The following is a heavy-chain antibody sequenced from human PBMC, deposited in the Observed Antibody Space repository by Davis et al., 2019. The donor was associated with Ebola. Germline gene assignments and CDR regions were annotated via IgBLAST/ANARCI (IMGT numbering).Heavy chain of an antibody. V-gene: IGHV3-30*06. CDR1: GFTFSTYG. D-gene: IGHD3-10*01. Sequence: PGGSLRLSCRTSGFTFSTYGMHWVRQAPGKGLEWVANISPYEGRSRHYADSVRGRFSISRDTSKNMLYLQLSGLRGEDTAVYYCARDRARSELLYLGEPQAPYNFYGMHVWGQGTTVIVSS. J-gene: IGHJ6*02. CDR3: ARDRARSELLYLGEPQAPYNFYGMHV. CDR2: ISPYEGRSR.